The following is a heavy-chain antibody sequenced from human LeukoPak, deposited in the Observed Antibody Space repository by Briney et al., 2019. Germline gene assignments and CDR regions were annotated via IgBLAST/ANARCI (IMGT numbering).Heavy chain of an antibody. CDR2: ISNSGTAI. D-gene: IGHD4-11*01. V-gene: IGHV3-48*03. CDR1: GFTFSSYE. J-gene: IGHJ4*02. Sequence: PGGSLRLSCAASGFTFSSYEMNWVRQAPAKGLEWVSYISNSGTAIYYAVSVKGRFTISRDNAKSSLYLQMNSLRAEDTALYYCAKRVAATRALDYWGQGTLVTVST. CDR3: AKRVAATRALDY.